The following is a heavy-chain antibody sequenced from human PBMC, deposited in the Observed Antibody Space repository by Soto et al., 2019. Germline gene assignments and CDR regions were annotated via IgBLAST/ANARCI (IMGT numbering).Heavy chain of an antibody. CDR1: GGSFSGYY. Sequence: SETLSLTWTVSGGSFSGYYWSWIRQPSGKGLEWIGEINQSGSTNYNPSLKSRVTISVDTSKNQFALKLSSVTAADTAVYYCAKDRLWFGELLYFTDYWGQGTLVTVSS. V-gene: IGHV4-34*01. CDR3: AKDRLWFGELLYFTDY. J-gene: IGHJ4*02. D-gene: IGHD3-10*01. CDR2: INQSGST.